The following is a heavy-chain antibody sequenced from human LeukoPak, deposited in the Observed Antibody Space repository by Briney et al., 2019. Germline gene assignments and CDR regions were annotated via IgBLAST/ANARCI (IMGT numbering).Heavy chain of an antibody. D-gene: IGHD3-22*01. CDR1: GGSISTYY. V-gene: IGHV4-59*01. J-gene: IGHJ5*02. Sequence: SETLSLTCTVSGGSISTYYWSWIRQPPGKGLEWIGFIYYSGSTNYNPSLKSRVTISVDTSKNQFSLKFSSVTAADPAVYYCARGYYDSAVTFEPWGQGTLVTVSS. CDR2: IYYSGST. CDR3: ARGYYDSAVTFEP.